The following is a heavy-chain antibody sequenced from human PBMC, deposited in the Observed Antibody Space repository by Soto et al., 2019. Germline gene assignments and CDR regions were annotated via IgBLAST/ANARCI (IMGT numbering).Heavy chain of an antibody. V-gene: IGHV1-69*13. D-gene: IGHD5-12*01. CDR3: ARGRGYSGYDPFDY. J-gene: IGHJ4*02. CDR1: GGTFSSYA. CDR2: IIPIFGTA. Sequence: SVKVYCKASGGTFSSYAISWVRQAPGQGLEWMGGIIPIFGTANYAQNFQGRVTITADESTSTAYIELSSLRSEDTAVYYCARGRGYSGYDPFDYWGQGTLVTVSS.